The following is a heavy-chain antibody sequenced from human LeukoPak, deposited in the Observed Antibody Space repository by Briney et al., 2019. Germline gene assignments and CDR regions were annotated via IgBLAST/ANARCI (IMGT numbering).Heavy chain of an antibody. J-gene: IGHJ4*02. D-gene: IGHD6-13*01. CDR1: GFTFSNYA. CDR2: ISYGGYQK. V-gene: IGHV3-30*09. CDR3: ARVSSSSWYGYFDS. Sequence: GGSLRLSCAASGFTFSNYALYWVRQAPGKGLDWVAVISYGGYQKDYVDSVKGRFAISRDNSENTLYLQMNSLRAEDTAVYFCARVSSSSWYGYFDSWGQGTLVTVSS.